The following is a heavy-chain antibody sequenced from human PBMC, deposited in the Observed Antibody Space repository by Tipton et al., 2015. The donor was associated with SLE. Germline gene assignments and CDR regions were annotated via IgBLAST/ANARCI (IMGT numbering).Heavy chain of an antibody. V-gene: IGHV5-51*01. Sequence: VQLVQSGAEVKKPGESLKISCKGSGYSFINYWIGWVRQMPGKGLEWMGIIYPGDSDTRYSPSFQGQVTISVDKSISTAYLQWSSLKASDTAMYYCASRGRIGEETHPDAFDIWGQGTMVRVSS. J-gene: IGHJ3*02. CDR3: ASRGRIGEETHPDAFDI. CDR2: IYPGDSDT. CDR1: GYSFINYW. D-gene: IGHD3-10*01.